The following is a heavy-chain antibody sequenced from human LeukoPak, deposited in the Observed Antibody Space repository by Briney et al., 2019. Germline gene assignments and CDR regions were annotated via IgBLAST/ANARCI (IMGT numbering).Heavy chain of an antibody. J-gene: IGHJ4*02. D-gene: IGHD2-2*01. CDR1: GYTFTGYH. Sequence: ASVKVSCKASGYTFTGYHMHWVRRAPGQGLEWMGRINPNSGDTNYAQKFQGRVTMTKNTSISTAYMELSRLRSDDTAVYYCARDYCSSTSCLFDYWGQGALVTVSS. CDR2: INPNSGDT. V-gene: IGHV1-2*06. CDR3: ARDYCSSTSCLFDY.